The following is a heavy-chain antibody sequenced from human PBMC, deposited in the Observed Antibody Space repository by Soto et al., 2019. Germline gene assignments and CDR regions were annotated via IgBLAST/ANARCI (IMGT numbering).Heavy chain of an antibody. CDR1: GYTFTSYG. Sequence: ASVKVSCKASGYTFTSYGISWVRQAPGQGLEWMGWINTYNGNTKYAQKLQGRVTMTTDTSTSTAYMELRSLRSDDTAVYYCAREHYVNSAWFDPWGQGTLVTVSS. V-gene: IGHV1-18*01. J-gene: IGHJ5*02. D-gene: IGHD3-10*02. CDR2: INTYNGNT. CDR3: AREHYVNSAWFDP.